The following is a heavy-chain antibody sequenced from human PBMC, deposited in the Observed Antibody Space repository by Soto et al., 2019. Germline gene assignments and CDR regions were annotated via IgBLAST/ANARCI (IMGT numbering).Heavy chain of an antibody. Sequence: ASVKVSCKASGYSFTNNDVTWVRQATGQGLEWMGRMNPGSGDTGYAQKFQGRVTMTRDISIATAYMELSSLRSDDTAIYYCARMAAFGSLNWFDPWGQGTLVTVPS. J-gene: IGHJ5*02. CDR3: ARMAAFGSLNWFDP. CDR2: MNPGSGDT. V-gene: IGHV1-8*01. D-gene: IGHD3-10*01. CDR1: GYSFTNND.